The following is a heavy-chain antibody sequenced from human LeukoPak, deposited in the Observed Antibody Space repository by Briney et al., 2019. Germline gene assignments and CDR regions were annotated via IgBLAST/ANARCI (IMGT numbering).Heavy chain of an antibody. D-gene: IGHD6-19*01. CDR3: ASPLSEWLGNDSFEI. V-gene: IGHV4-59*08. J-gene: IGHJ3*02. Sequence: PSETLSLTCTVSGGSMNNYYWTWIRQPPGKGLWWVGYIYYSGNTNYNPFLESRVTISIDKSKTKSSLRMTSVTAADTAVYYCASPLSEWLGNDSFEIWGQGTMVTVSS. CDR2: IYYSGNT. CDR1: GGSMNNYY.